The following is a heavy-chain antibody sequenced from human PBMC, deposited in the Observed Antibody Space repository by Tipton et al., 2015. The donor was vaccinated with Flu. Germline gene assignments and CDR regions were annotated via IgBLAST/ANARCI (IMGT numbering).Heavy chain of an antibody. CDR3: AKGGDYDY. J-gene: IGHJ4*02. CDR1: GFIFSTYG. V-gene: IGHV3-30*18. D-gene: IGHD2-21*01. CDR2: ITSDGGKK. Sequence: SLRLSCAASGFIFSTYGIQWVRQAPGKGLEWVGLITSDGGKKYYADSVKGRFTLSRDNSKNTLYLQMDSLRAEDTAVYYCAKGGDYDYWGQGTLVTVSS.